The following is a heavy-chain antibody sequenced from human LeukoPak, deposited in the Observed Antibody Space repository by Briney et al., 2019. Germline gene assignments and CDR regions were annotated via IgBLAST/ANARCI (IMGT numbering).Heavy chain of an antibody. CDR1: GGSIISYY. D-gene: IGHD5-12*01. Sequence: PSETLFLTCTVSGGSIISYYWSWIRQPPGKGLEWIGYVYYSGSTNYNPSLKSRVTISVDTSKNQFSLKLSSVTAADTAVYYCARGKSRRWLLDEYFQHWGQGTLVTVSS. V-gene: IGHV4-59*01. CDR3: ARGKSRRWLLDEYFQH. J-gene: IGHJ1*01. CDR2: VYYSGST.